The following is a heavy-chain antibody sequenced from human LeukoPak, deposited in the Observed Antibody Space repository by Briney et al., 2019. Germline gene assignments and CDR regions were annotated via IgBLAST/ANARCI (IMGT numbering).Heavy chain of an antibody. V-gene: IGHV3-23*01. J-gene: IGHJ4*02. CDR1: GFTFSTDV. CDR3: AKDVDNWNCGFDY. Sequence: GSLRLSCAASGFTFSTDVMSWVRQAPGKGLECVSAISGSGGNTYYADSVKGRFTISRDNSKNTLYLQMNSLRAEDTAVYYCAKDVDNWNCGFDYWGQGTLVTVSS. D-gene: IGHD1-20*01. CDR2: ISGSGGNT.